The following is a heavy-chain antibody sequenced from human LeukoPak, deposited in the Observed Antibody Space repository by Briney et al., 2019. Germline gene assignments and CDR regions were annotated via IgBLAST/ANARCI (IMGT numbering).Heavy chain of an antibody. J-gene: IGHJ4*02. Sequence: SETLSLTCSVSGASFSSDYWNWIRQSPGRGLEWIGYTHYRGDINYNPSLKSRLTISVDASSNQVSLKLSSVTAADAAVYYCGRNLGSGSDHWGQGTIVTVSS. V-gene: IGHV4-59*01. CDR2: THYRGDI. CDR3: GRNLGSGSDH. CDR1: GASFSSDY. D-gene: IGHD3-10*01.